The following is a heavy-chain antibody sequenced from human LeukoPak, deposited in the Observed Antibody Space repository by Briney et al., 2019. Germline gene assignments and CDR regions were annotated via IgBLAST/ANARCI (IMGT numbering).Heavy chain of an antibody. V-gene: IGHV4-34*01. CDR2: INHSGST. Sequence: PSETLSLTCAVYGGSFSGYYWSWIRQPPGKGLEWIGEINHSGSTNYNPSLKSRLTISVDTSKNQFSLKLTSVTAADTALYYCARISGPYYYGMDVWGQGTTVTVSS. CDR3: ARISGPYYYGMDV. J-gene: IGHJ6*02. D-gene: IGHD3-10*01. CDR1: GGSFSGYY.